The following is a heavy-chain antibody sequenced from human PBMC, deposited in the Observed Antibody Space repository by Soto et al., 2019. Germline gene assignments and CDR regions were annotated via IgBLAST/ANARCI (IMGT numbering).Heavy chain of an antibody. Sequence: GGSLRLSCAASGFAFSSYTMSWVRQTPGKGLEWVSSISASGGSTYYGDSLKGRFTISRDNSKNTLNLHIKSLGVEDSAVYYCAKDRGGFARGWEYYDFWGQRTQVTVSS. CDR3: AKDRGGFARGWEYYDF. J-gene: IGHJ4*02. CDR1: GFAFSSYT. V-gene: IGHV3-23*01. D-gene: IGHD6-19*01. CDR2: ISASGGST.